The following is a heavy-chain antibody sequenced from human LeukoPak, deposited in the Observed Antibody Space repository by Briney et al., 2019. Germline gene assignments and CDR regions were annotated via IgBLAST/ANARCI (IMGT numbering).Heavy chain of an antibody. CDR2: IYPGDSDT. D-gene: IGHD4-23*01. Sequence: GESLKISCKGSGYSFTNYWIGWVRRMPGKGLDWMGIIYPGDSDTRYSPSFRGQVTISADKSISTASLQWSSLKASDTAMYYCARSDYGGNPRFDYWGQGTLVTVSS. CDR3: ARSDYGGNPRFDY. CDR1: GYSFTNYW. V-gene: IGHV5-51*01. J-gene: IGHJ4*02.